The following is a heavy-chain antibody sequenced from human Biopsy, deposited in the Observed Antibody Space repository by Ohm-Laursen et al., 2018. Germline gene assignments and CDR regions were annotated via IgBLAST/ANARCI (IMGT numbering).Heavy chain of an antibody. CDR1: GGTFTNYA. CDR2: IYPNSGDT. D-gene: IGHD3-3*01. V-gene: IGHV1-2*02. Sequence: ASVKVSCNVSGGTFTNYAISWVRQAPGQGLEWMGSIYPNSGDTDFAQKFQGRVSMTRDTSVSTAYLELSSLRSDDTAIYYCARDLLEWSLPSWGQGTLVTVSS. J-gene: IGHJ4*02. CDR3: ARDLLEWSLPS.